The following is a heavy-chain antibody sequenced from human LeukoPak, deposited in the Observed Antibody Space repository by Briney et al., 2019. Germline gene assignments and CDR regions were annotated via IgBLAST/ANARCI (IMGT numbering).Heavy chain of an antibody. V-gene: IGHV3-7*01. J-gene: IGHJ6*02. CDR2: IKQDGSEK. CDR1: GFTFSSYW. D-gene: IGHD6-6*01. Sequence: PGGSLRLSCAASGFTFSSYWMSWGRQAPGKGLEGLANIKQDGSEKYYVDSVKGRFTISRDNAKNSLYLQMNSLRAEDTAVYYCARGIADRHPDYYYGMDVWGQGTTVTVSS. CDR3: ARGIADRHPDYYYGMDV.